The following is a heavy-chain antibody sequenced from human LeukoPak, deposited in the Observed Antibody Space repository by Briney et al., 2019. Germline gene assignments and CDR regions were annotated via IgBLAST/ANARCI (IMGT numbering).Heavy chain of an antibody. CDR1: GFTFGTYT. V-gene: IGHV3-21*01. CDR2: ISSSSYFI. CDR3: ARGHYYGLDV. Sequence: GGSLRLSCAASGFTFGTYTMNWVRQAPGKGLEWVSSISSSSYFIYYADSVRGRFTISRDNAKNSLYLQMNSLRDEDTAVYYCARGHYYGLDVWGKGTTVTVSS. J-gene: IGHJ6*04.